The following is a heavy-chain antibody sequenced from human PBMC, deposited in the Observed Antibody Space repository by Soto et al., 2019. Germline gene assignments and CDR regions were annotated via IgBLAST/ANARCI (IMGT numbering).Heavy chain of an antibody. V-gene: IGHV4-39*07. CDR1: GGSITSSSYY. CDR2: IYYSGST. CDR3: ARSILP. D-gene: IGHD2-2*02. Sequence: SETLSLTCTVSGGSITSSSYYWGWIRQPPGKGLEWIGSIYYSGSTYYNPSLKSRVSISVDTSKNQFSLKLSSVTAADTAVYYCARSILPWGQGTLVTVSS. J-gene: IGHJ5*02.